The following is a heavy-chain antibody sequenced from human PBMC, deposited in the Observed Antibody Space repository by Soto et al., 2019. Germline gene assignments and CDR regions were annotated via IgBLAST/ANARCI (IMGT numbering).Heavy chain of an antibody. D-gene: IGHD2-15*01. V-gene: IGHV3-23*01. Sequence: EVQLLESGGGSVQPGGSLRLSCSASGFTFSNYAMSWVRQAPGKGLEWVASISGSGRSTNYADSVKGRFTISRDNSKNTLAVQMSSLRAEHTAVYYCARDGGNICSGGSCYFQAPDYWGQGTLVTVSP. CDR2: ISGSGRST. CDR1: GFTFSNYA. J-gene: IGHJ4*02. CDR3: ARDGGNICSGGSCYFQAPDY.